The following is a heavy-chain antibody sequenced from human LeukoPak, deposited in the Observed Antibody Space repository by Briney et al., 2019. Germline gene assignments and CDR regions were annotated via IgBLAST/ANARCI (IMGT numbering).Heavy chain of an antibody. CDR3: ARDPVGGSYYYYGMDV. D-gene: IGHD1-26*01. CDR1: GGSISSYY. Sequence: SETLSLTCTVSGGSISSYYWSWIRQPPGKGLEWIGYIYYSGSTNYNPSLKSRVTISVDTSKNQFSLKLSSVTAADTAVYYCARDPVGGSYYYYGMDVWGQGTTVTVSS. CDR2: IYYSGST. V-gene: IGHV4-59*01. J-gene: IGHJ6*02.